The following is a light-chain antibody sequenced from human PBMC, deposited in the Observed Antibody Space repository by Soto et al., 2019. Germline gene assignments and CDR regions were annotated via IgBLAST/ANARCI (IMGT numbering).Light chain of an antibody. CDR1: SSNIGAGYD. Sequence: QAVVTQPPSVSGAPGQRVTISCTGSSSNIGAGYDVHWYQQLPGTAPKLLIYGNSNRPSGVPDRFSGSQSGTSASLAITGLQAEDEADYYCQSYDSSLIYVFGTGTKVTVL. CDR2: GNS. V-gene: IGLV1-40*01. CDR3: QSYDSSLIYV. J-gene: IGLJ1*01.